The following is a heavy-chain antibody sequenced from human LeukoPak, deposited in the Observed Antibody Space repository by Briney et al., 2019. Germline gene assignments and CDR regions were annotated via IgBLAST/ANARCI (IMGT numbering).Heavy chain of an antibody. D-gene: IGHD4-17*01. CDR1: GFTFSTYA. Sequence: GGSLRLSCTASGFTFSTYAMMWVRQIPGKGLEWVSAITAGSGSALYADSVKGRFTISRDDSKHTLFLQMNSLRAEDTAVYYCARDPTGDYIGAFDMWGPGTMVTVSS. CDR3: ARDPTGDYIGAFDM. J-gene: IGHJ3*02. V-gene: IGHV3-23*01. CDR2: ITAGSGSA.